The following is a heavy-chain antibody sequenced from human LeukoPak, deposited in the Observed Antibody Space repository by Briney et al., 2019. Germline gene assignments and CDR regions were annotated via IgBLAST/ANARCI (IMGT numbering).Heavy chain of an antibody. D-gene: IGHD6-19*01. Sequence: PGGSLRLSCVASGFSFSDFYMSWIRQAPGKGLEWVSYISSSSSSVHYADSVKGRFTISRDNAKNSLYLQMSSLRAEDTAVYYCARPPYNSGWYYFDYWGQGTLVTVSS. CDR3: ARPPYNSGWYYFDY. J-gene: IGHJ4*02. V-gene: IGHV3-11*04. CDR2: ISSSSSSV. CDR1: GFSFSDFY.